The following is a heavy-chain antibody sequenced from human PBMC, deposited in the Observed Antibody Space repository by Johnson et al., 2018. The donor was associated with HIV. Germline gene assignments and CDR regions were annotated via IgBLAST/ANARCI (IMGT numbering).Heavy chain of an antibody. CDR2: LSNTGLNT. D-gene: IGHD5-18*01. CDR3: AKDRLAMGILDI. CDR1: GFTFSDYA. J-gene: IGHJ3*02. V-gene: IGHV3-23*04. Sequence: VQLVESGGGVVQPGGSLKLSCAASGFTFSDYAMAWVRQAPGKGLQWLAELSNTGLNTYYADSVRGRFTISRDNSKNMLYLQVNSLRAEDTAIYYCAKDRLAMGILDIWGQGTVVIVSS.